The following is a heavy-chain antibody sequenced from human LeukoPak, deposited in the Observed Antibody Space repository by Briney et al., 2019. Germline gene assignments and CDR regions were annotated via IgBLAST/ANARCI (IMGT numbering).Heavy chain of an antibody. CDR3: AKAEGYDILTGLDY. D-gene: IGHD3-9*01. V-gene: IGHV3-23*01. CDR1: EFTFSNYA. Sequence: GGSLRLSCADSEFTFSNYAMSWVRQAPGKGLEWVSGIGASGGSTYYADSVKGRFTISRDNSKNTLYLQMNSLRTEDTAVYYCAKAEGYDILTGLDYWGQGALVTVSS. CDR2: IGASGGST. J-gene: IGHJ4*02.